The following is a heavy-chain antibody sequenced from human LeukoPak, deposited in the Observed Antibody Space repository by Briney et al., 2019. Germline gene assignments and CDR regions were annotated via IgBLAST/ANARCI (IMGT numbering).Heavy chain of an antibody. J-gene: IGHJ4*02. V-gene: IGHV4-59*01. CDR1: GDSISSYY. CDR3: ASRPTGGSSYDY. D-gene: IGHD2-8*02. Sequence: SETLSLTCTVSGDSISSYYWSWIRQPPGKGLEWIGYIYSSGSTNYNPSLKSRVTISVDTSKNQFSLKLSSVTAADTAVYYCASRPTGGSSYDYWGQGIVVTVSS. CDR2: IYSSGST.